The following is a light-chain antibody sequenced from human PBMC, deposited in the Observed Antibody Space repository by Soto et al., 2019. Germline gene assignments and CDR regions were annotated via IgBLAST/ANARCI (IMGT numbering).Light chain of an antibody. CDR1: SSDVDAYNF. J-gene: IGLJ1*01. CDR2: NVI. CDR3: TSSTSRGTYV. Sequence: QSVLTQPASVSGSPGQSITISCTGTSSDVDAYNFVSWYRQHPGKAPKLIIYNVIDRPSGVSNRFSGSKSANTASLTISGLQAEDEADYYCTSSTSRGTYVFGTGTKVTVL. V-gene: IGLV2-14*03.